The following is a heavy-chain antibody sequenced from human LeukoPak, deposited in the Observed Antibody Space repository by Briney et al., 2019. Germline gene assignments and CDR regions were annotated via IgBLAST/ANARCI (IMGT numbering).Heavy chain of an antibody. CDR3: ASPRVGAKRGSAFDI. J-gene: IGHJ3*02. Sequence: SETLSLTCAVYGGSFSGYYWSWLRQPPGKGLEWIGEINHSGSTNYNPSLKSRVTISVDTSKNQFSLKLSSVTAADTAVYYCASPRVGAKRGSAFDIWGQGTMVTVSS. CDR2: INHSGST. CDR1: GGSFSGYY. V-gene: IGHV4-34*01. D-gene: IGHD1-26*01.